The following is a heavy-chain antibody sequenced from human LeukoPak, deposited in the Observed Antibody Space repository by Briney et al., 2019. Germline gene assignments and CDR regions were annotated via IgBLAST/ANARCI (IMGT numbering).Heavy chain of an antibody. J-gene: IGHJ4*02. D-gene: IGHD1-26*01. CDR3: ARDGIVEGTNFDY. CDR1: GFTFSSYG. V-gene: IGHV3-33*01. CDR2: IWYDGSNK. Sequence: GGSLRLSCAASGFTFSSYGMHWVRQAPGKGLEWVAVIWYDGSNKYYADSVKGRFTISRDNSKNTLYLQMNSLRAEDTAVYYCARDGIVEGTNFDYWGEGTLVTVSS.